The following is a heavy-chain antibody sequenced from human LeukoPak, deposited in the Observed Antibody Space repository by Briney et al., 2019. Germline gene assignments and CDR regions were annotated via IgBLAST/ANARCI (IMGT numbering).Heavy chain of an antibody. J-gene: IGHJ6*02. D-gene: IGHD2-2*01. CDR2: ISAYNGNT. CDR1: GYTFTSYG. CDR3: ARVALVPAATQRFYGMDV. V-gene: IGHV1-18*01. Sequence: ASVKVSCKASGYTFTSYGISWVRQAPGQGLEWMGWISAYNGNTNYAQKLQGRVTMTTDTSTSTAYMELRSLRPDDTAVYYCARVALVPAATQRFYGMDVWGQGTTVTVSS.